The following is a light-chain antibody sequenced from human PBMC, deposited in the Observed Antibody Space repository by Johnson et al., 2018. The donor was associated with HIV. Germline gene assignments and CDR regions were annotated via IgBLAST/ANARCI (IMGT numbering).Light chain of an antibody. Sequence: QAVLTQPPSVSAAPGQKVTISCSGSSSNIGNNYVSWYQQLPGTAPKLLIYENNKRPSGIPGRFSGSKSGPSATLGITGLQTVDEADYYCGIWDASLSPLYVFGTGTTITVL. CDR3: GIWDASLSPLYV. CDR1: SSNIGNNY. J-gene: IGLJ1*01. V-gene: IGLV1-51*02. CDR2: ENN.